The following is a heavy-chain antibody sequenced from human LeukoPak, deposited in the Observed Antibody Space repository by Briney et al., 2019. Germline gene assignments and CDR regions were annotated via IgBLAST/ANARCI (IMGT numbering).Heavy chain of an antibody. Sequence: SETLSLTCTVSGGSISSYYWSWIRQPPGKGLEWIGSIYYSGSTYYNPSLKSRVTISVDTSKNQFSLKLSSVTAADTAVYYCARDHYDILTGRTPPYYYYYYGMDVWGQGTTVTVSS. D-gene: IGHD3-9*01. V-gene: IGHV4-59*05. CDR3: ARDHYDILTGRTPPYYYYYYGMDV. J-gene: IGHJ6*02. CDR2: IYYSGST. CDR1: GGSISSYY.